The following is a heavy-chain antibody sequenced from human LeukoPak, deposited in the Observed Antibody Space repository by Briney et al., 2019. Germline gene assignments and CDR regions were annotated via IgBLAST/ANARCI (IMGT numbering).Heavy chain of an antibody. J-gene: IGHJ6*03. CDR1: GGSISSGSYY. V-gene: IGHV4-61*02. CDR3: GLGMDV. CDR2: IYTSGST. D-gene: IGHD2-21*01. Sequence: PSETLSLTCTVSGGSISSGSYYWSWIRQPAGKGLEWIGRIYTSGSTNYNPSLKSRVTMSVDTSKNQFSLKLSSVTAADTAVYYCGLGMDVWGKGTTVTISS.